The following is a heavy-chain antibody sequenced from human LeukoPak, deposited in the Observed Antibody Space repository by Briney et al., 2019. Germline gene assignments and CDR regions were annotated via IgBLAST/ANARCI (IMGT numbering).Heavy chain of an antibody. V-gene: IGHV3-33*06. Sequence: GRSLRLSCAASGFTFSNYGMHWVRQAPGKGLEWVALIYYDGSNKYYADSVKGRFTISRDNSKNTLYLQMISLRAEDTAMYYCANNFDYWGQGTLVTVSS. CDR2: IYYDGSNK. CDR1: GFTFSNYG. CDR3: ANNFDY. J-gene: IGHJ4*02.